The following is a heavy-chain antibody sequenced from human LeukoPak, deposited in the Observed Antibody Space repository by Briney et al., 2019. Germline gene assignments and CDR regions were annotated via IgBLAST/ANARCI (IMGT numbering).Heavy chain of an antibody. CDR3: ARGVRPTAMARI. D-gene: IGHD5-18*01. Sequence: SETLSLTCAVYGGSFSGYYWSWIRQPPGKGLEWIGEINHSGSTNYNPSLKSRVTISVDTSKNQFSLKLSSVTAADTAVYYCARGVRPTAMARIWGQGTLVTVSS. CDR1: GGSFSGYY. J-gene: IGHJ4*02. CDR2: INHSGST. V-gene: IGHV4-34*01.